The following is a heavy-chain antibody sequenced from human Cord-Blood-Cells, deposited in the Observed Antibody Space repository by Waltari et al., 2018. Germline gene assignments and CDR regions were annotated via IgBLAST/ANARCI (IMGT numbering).Heavy chain of an antibody. D-gene: IGHD3-10*01. Sequence: QVQLVQSGAEVKTPGASVTLSCKTSAYTFTTSGISWLRHAPCQGLEWMGWISAYNGNTNYAQKLQGRVTMTTDTSTSTAYMELRSLRSDDTAVYYCARDRGSGSYYYYYYMDVWGKGTTVTVSS. CDR1: AYTFTTSG. CDR3: ARDRGSGSYYYYYYMDV. J-gene: IGHJ6*03. CDR2: ISAYNGNT. V-gene: IGHV1-18*01.